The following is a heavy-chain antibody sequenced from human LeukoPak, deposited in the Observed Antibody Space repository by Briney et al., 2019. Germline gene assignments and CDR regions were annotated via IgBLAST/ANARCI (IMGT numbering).Heavy chain of an antibody. J-gene: IGHJ6*03. V-gene: IGHV3-21*01. CDR2: ISSSSSYI. Sequence: GGSLRLSCAASGFTFSSYSMNWVRQAPGKGLEWVSSISSSSSYIYYADSVKGRFTISRDNAKNSLYLQMNSLRAEDTAVYYCARNSEWLVVGYYYYYMDAWGKGTTVTVSS. CDR1: GFTFSSYS. CDR3: ARNSEWLVVGYYYYYMDA. D-gene: IGHD6-19*01.